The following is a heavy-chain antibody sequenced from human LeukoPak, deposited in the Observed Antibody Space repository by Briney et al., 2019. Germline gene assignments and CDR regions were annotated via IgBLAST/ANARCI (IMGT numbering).Heavy chain of an antibody. J-gene: IGHJ3*02. V-gene: IGHV3-30*18. CDR1: GFTFSSYG. CDR3: AKGPEPGGSDAFDI. D-gene: IGHD2-8*02. Sequence: PGGSLRLSCAASGFTFSSYGMHWVRQAPGKGLEWVAVISYDGSNKYYADSVKGRFTISRDNSKNTLYLQMNSLRAEDTAVYYCAKGPEPGGSDAFDIWGQGTMVTVSS. CDR2: ISYDGSNK.